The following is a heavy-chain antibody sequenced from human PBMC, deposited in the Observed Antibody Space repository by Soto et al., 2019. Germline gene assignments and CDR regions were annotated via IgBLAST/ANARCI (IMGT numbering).Heavy chain of an antibody. J-gene: IGHJ6*02. Sequence: SETLSLTCTVSGGSISSYYWSWIRQPPGKGLEWIGYIYYSGSTNYNPSLKSRVTISVDTSKNQFSLKLSSVTAADTAVYYCAGYYDFWSGYNMGLDYYYGMDVWGQGTTVTVS. CDR1: GGSISSYY. D-gene: IGHD3-3*01. CDR2: IYYSGST. V-gene: IGHV4-59*01. CDR3: AGYYDFWSGYNMGLDYYYGMDV.